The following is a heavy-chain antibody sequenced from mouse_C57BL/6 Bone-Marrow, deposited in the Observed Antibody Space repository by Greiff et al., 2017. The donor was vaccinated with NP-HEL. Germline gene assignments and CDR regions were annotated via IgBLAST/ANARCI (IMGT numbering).Heavy chain of an antibody. CDR3: ARFYDVPSYAMDY. Sequence: EVQLQQSGPELVKPGASVKISCKASGYTFTDYYMNWVKQSHGKSLEWIGDINPNNGGTSYNQKFKGKATLTVDKSSSTAYMELRSLTSEDSAVYYCARFYDVPSYAMDYWGQGTSVTVSS. V-gene: IGHV1-26*01. D-gene: IGHD2-3*01. CDR2: INPNNGGT. CDR1: GYTFTDYY. J-gene: IGHJ4*01.